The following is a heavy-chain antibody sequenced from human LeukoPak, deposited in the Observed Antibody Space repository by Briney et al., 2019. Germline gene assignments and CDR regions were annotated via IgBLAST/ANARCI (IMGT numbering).Heavy chain of an antibody. J-gene: IGHJ5*02. CDR2: ISYDGNNK. CDR1: GFTFSSYA. Sequence: GGSLRLSCAVSGFTFSSYAMHWVRQAPGKGLEWVAVISYDGNNKYYADSVKGRFTISRDNSKNTLYLQMNSLRTEDTAVYYCAGEGIAAAGILGWFDPWGQGTLVTVSS. CDR3: AGEGIAAAGILGWFDP. V-gene: IGHV3-30-3*01. D-gene: IGHD6-13*01.